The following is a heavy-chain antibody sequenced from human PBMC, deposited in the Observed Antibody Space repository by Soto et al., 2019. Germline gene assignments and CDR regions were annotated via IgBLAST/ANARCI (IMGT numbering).Heavy chain of an antibody. CDR2: ISYDGSNK. D-gene: IGHD2-21*02. CDR1: GFTFSSYA. V-gene: IGHV3-30-3*01. CDR3: ARQVTAIPPDAFDI. J-gene: IGHJ3*02. Sequence: QVQLVESGGGVVQPGRSLRVSCAASGFTFSSYAMHWVRQAPGKGLEWVAVISYDGSNKYYADSVKGRFTISRDNSKNTLYLQMNSLRAEDTAVYYCARQVTAIPPDAFDIWGQGTMVTVSS.